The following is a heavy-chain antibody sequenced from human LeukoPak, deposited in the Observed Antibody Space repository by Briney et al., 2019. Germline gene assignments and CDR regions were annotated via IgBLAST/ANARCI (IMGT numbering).Heavy chain of an antibody. CDR2: INKDGSVN. J-gene: IGHJ5*02. V-gene: IGHV3-7*03. CDR1: GFIFSNYW. CDR3: ARLHLGDPNDSGSPNWFDP. Sequence: GGSLRLSCEASGFIFSNYWMSWVRQAPGKGVEWVANINKDGSVNYHADFTKVRFTFSRDNAKNSLYVQMNSLRAEDTAVYYCARLHLGDPNDSGSPNWFDPWGQGTLVTVSS. D-gene: IGHD3-10*01.